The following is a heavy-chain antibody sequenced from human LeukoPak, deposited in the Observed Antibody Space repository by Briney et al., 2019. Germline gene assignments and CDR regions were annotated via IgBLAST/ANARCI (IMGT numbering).Heavy chain of an antibody. CDR2: INHSGST. D-gene: IGHD2-2*02. J-gene: IGHJ6*02. Sequence: SETLSLTCAVYGGSFSGYYWSWIRQPPGKGLEWIGEINHSGSTNYNPSLKSRVTISVDTSKNQFSLKLSSVTAADTAVYYCARLVRIVVVPAAIRYYYYGMDVWGQGTPVTVSS. CDR3: ARLVRIVVVPAAIRYYYYGMDV. V-gene: IGHV4-34*01. CDR1: GGSFSGYY.